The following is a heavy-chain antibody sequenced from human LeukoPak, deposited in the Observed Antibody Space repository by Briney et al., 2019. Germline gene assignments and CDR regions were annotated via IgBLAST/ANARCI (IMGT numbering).Heavy chain of an antibody. CDR1: GFTFSSYW. Sequence: GGSLRLSCAASGFTFSSYWMSWVRQAPGKGLEWVANIKQDGSEKYYVDSVKGRFTISRDNAKNSLYLQMNSLRAEDTAVYYCARDGAPAGIVVVPAAPDAFDNWGQGTMVTVSS. D-gene: IGHD2-2*01. CDR3: ARDGAPAGIVVVPAAPDAFDN. J-gene: IGHJ3*02. V-gene: IGHV3-7*01. CDR2: IKQDGSEK.